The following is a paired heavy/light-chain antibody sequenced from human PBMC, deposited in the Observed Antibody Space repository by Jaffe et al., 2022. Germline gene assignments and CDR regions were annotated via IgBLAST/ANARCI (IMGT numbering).Light chain of an antibody. CDR3: QQYYSFPIT. Sequence: AIWMTQSPSLLSASTGDRVTISCRMSQGISSYLAWYQQKPGKAPELLIYAASTLQSGVPSRFSGSGSGTDFTLTISCLQSEDFATYYCQQYYSFPITFGQGTRLEIK. V-gene: IGKV1D-8*02. CDR1: QGISSY. CDR2: AAS. J-gene: IGKJ5*01.
Heavy chain of an antibody. J-gene: IGHJ5*02. CDR3: ARGNYGDYVSPFGAGWFDP. CDR2: IYYSGST. V-gene: IGHV4-59*01. D-gene: IGHD4-17*01. CDR1: GGSISSYY. Sequence: QVQLQESGPGLVKPSETLSLTCTVSGGSISSYYWSWIRQPPGKGLEWIGYIYYSGSTNYNPSLKSRVTISVDTSKNQFSLKLSSVTAADTAVYYCARGNYGDYVSPFGAGWFDPWGQGTLVTVSS.